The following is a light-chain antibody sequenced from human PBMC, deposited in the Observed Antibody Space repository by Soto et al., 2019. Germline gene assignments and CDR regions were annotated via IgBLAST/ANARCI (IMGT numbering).Light chain of an antibody. CDR1: SSDVGGYNY. J-gene: IGLJ3*02. Sequence: QSVLTQPASVSGSPGQSITISCTGTSSDVGGYNYVSWYQQHPGKAPKLMIYEVSNRPSGVSNRFSGSKSGNTASLTISGLQAEGEAGYYCSSYTSRSPLVFGGGTKLTVL. CDR3: SSYTSRSPLV. V-gene: IGLV2-14*01. CDR2: EVS.